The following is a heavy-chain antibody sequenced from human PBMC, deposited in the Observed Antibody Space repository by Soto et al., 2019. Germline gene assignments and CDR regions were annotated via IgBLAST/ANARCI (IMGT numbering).Heavy chain of an antibody. V-gene: IGHV3-20*04. Sequence: GGSLRLSCAASGFAFSTSRMGWVRQVPGKGLEWVSGINWNGGSTGYADSVKGRFTISRDNAKNSLYLQMNSLRAEDTALYYCAKVARDSGSYWDAFDTWGQGTMVTVSS. CDR1: GFAFSTSR. D-gene: IGHD1-26*01. J-gene: IGHJ3*02. CDR2: INWNGGST. CDR3: AKVARDSGSYWDAFDT.